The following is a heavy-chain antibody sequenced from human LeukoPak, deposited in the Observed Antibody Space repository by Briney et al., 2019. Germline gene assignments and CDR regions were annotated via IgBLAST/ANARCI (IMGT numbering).Heavy chain of an antibody. D-gene: IGHD3-22*01. Sequence: SETLSLTCTVSGGSISSYYWSWIRQPAGKGLEWIGRIYTSGSTNYNPSLKSRVIMSVDTSKNQFSLKLSSVTAADTAVYYCARDLSGYYYDSSGSHMDVWGKGTTVTVSS. CDR2: IYTSGST. V-gene: IGHV4-4*07. CDR3: ARDLSGYYYDSSGSHMDV. J-gene: IGHJ6*03. CDR1: GGSISSYY.